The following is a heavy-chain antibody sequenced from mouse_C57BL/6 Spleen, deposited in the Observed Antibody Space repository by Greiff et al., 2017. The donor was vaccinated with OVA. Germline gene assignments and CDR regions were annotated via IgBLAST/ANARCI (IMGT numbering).Heavy chain of an antibody. D-gene: IGHD1-1*01. CDR1: GFTFSDYG. CDR3: ARDYYGSPLDY. CDR2: ISTGSSNI. V-gene: IGHV5-17*01. Sequence: VQLKESGGGLVKPGGSLKLSCAASGFTFSDYGMHWVRQAPEKGLEWVAYISTGSSNIYYADTVKGRVTISRDNAKNTLYLQMTSLRSEDTAMYYCARDYYGSPLDYWGQGTTLTVSS. J-gene: IGHJ2*01.